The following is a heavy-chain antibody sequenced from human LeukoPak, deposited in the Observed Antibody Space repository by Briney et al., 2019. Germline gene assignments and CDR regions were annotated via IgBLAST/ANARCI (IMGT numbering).Heavy chain of an antibody. CDR2: KKKDGSEE. CDR1: TFTISNYW. CDR3: ARDRGGGYFDH. D-gene: IGHD3-16*01. V-gene: IGHV3-7*04. J-gene: IGHJ4*02. Sequence: TGGSLRLSCAASTFTISNYWMSWVRQAPGKGLEWVANKKKDGSEEYYVASVKGRFIISRDNAKNSLYLQMNSLRAEDTAVYYCARDRGGGYFDHWGQGTLVAVSS.